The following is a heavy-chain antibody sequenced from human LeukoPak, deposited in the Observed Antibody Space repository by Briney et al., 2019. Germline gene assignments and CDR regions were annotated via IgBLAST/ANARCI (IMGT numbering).Heavy chain of an antibody. Sequence: ASVKVSCKASGYTFTGYYMHWVRQAPGQGLEWMGWINPNSGCTNYAQKFQGRVTMTRDTSISTAYMELSRLRSDDTAVYYCARDWGYCSSTSCYSFDYWGQGTLVTVSS. V-gene: IGHV1-2*02. D-gene: IGHD2-2*01. J-gene: IGHJ4*02. CDR1: GYTFTGYY. CDR3: ARDWGYCSSTSCYSFDY. CDR2: INPNSGCT.